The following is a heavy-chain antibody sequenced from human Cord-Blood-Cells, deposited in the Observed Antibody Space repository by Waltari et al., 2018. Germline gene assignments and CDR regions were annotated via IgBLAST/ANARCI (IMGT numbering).Heavy chain of an antibody. CDR3: AKARNWGFLHFDY. CDR2: ISGSGGST. D-gene: IGHD7-27*01. V-gene: IGHV3-23*01. CDR1: GFTFSSYA. J-gene: IGHJ4*02. Sequence: EVQLLESGGGLVQPGGSLRLSCAASGFTFSSYAMRWVRQAPGKGLEWVSAISGSGGSTYYEDSVKGRFTISRDNSKNTLYLQMNSLRAEDTAVYYCAKARNWGFLHFDYWGQGTLVTVSS.